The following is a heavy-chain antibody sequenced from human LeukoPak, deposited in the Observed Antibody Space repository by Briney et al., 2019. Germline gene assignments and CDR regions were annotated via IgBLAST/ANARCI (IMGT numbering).Heavy chain of an antibody. CDR2: IIPIFGTA. Sequence: GASVKVSCKASGGTFSSYAISWVRQAPGQGLEWMGGIIPIFGTANYAQKFQGRVTITADESTSTAYMELSSLRSEDTAVYYCASRGGLRRGYFDYWGQGTLVTVSS. V-gene: IGHV1-69*01. D-gene: IGHD4-17*01. CDR3: ASRGGLRRGYFDY. CDR1: GGTFSSYA. J-gene: IGHJ4*02.